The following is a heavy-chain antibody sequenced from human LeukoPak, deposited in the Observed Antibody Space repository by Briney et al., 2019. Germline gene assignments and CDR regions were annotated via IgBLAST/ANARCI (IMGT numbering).Heavy chain of an antibody. D-gene: IGHD3-10*02. Sequence: PGGSLRLSCAASGFTFSSYWMSWVRQAPGKGLEWVANIKQDGSQKYYVDSVKGRFTISRDNAKNSLYLQMNSLRAEDTAVYYCAELGITMIGGVWGKGTTVTISS. CDR3: AELGITMIGGV. CDR2: IKQDGSQK. CDR1: GFTFSSYW. J-gene: IGHJ6*04. V-gene: IGHV3-7*01.